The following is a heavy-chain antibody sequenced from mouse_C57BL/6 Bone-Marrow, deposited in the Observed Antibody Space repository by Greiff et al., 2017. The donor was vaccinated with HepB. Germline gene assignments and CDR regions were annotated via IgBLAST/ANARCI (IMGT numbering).Heavy chain of an antibody. J-gene: IGHJ2*01. Sequence: QVQLKQSGAELARPGASVKLSCKASGYTFTSYGISWVKQRTGQGLEWIGEIYPRSGNTYYNEKFKGKATLTADKSSSTAYMELRSLTSEDSAVYFCARWGYGYYFDNGGQGTTLTVSS. CDR2: IYPRSGNT. D-gene: IGHD1-1*01. CDR1: GYTFTSYG. CDR3: ARWGYGYYFDN. V-gene: IGHV1-81*01.